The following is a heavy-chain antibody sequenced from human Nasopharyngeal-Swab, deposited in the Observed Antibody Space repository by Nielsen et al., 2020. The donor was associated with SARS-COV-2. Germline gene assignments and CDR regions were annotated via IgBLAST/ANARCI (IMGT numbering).Heavy chain of an antibody. CDR2: INHSGST. J-gene: IGHJ5*02. CDR1: GGSFSGYY. D-gene: IGHD1/OR15-1a*01. V-gene: IGHV4-34*01. Sequence: SETLSLTCAVYGGSFSGYYWSWIRQPPGKGLEWIGEINHSGSTSYNPSLKSRVTISVDTSKNQFSLKLSSVTAADTAVYYCASQPGTANNGANWFDPWGQGTLVTVSS. CDR3: ASQPGTANNGANWFDP.